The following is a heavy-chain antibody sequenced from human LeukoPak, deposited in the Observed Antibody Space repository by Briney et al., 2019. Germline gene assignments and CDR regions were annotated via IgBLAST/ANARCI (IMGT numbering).Heavy chain of an antibody. V-gene: IGHV4-39*03. J-gene: IGHJ3*02. Sequence: PSETLSLTCTVSGGSISSSSYYWGWIRQPPGKGLEWIGSIYYSGSTYYNPSLKSRVTISVDTSKNQFSLKMSSVTAADTAVYCSRGDFSSGPSRDAFDIWGQGTMVTVSP. CDR2: IYYSGST. CDR3: RGDFSSGPSRDAFDI. D-gene: IGHD3-3*01. CDR1: GGSISSSSYY.